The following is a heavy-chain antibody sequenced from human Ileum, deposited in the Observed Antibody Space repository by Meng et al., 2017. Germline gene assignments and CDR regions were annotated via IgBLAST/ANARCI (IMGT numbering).Heavy chain of an antibody. CDR3: ARDLVLDYYDSSGYYTHPPTQHDY. CDR2: IYYIGST. CDR1: GGSISSSSYY. J-gene: IGHJ4*02. Sequence: SETLSLTCTVSGGSISSSSYYWGWIRQPPGKGLEWIGSIYYIGSTYYNPSLKCRVTISVDTSKNQFSLKLSSVTAADTAVYYCARDLVLDYYDSSGYYTHPPTQHDYWGQGTLVTVSS. D-gene: IGHD3-22*01. V-gene: IGHV4-39*07.